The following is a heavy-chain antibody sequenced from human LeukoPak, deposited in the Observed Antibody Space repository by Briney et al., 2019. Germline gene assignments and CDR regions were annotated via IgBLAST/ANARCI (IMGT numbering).Heavy chain of an antibody. J-gene: IGHJ3*02. CDR2: TYYKSRWYY. CDR3: AREDTYDSSGYGAFDI. V-gene: IGHV6-1*01. Sequence: SQTLSLTCAISGDSVSSNSVAWNWLRQSPSRGLEWLGRTYYKSRWYYDYALSLKSRLTISPDTSGNQFSLQLTSVTPEDTAVYYCAREDTYDSSGYGAFDIWGQGTMVTVSS. D-gene: IGHD3-22*01. CDR1: GDSVSSNSVA.